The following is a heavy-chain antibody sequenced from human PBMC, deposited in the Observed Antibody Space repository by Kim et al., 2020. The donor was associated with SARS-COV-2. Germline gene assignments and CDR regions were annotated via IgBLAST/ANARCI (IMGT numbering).Heavy chain of an antibody. J-gene: IGHJ2*01. CDR3: ARSNDGDYDDGSWYFDL. V-gene: IGHV4-31*02. Sequence: LKSRVTISVDTSKNQFSLKLSSVTAADTAVYYCARSNDGDYDDGSWYFDLWGRGTLVTVSS. D-gene: IGHD4-17*01.